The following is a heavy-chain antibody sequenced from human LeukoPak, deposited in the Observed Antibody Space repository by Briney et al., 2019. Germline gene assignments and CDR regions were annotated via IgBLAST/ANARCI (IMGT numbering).Heavy chain of an antibody. CDR3: ARGLNY. CDR1: GFTFSTYS. V-gene: IGHV3-7*01. Sequence: GGSLRLSCAASGFTFSTYSMSWVRQAPGKGLEWVANINQNGSEKYYVDSVKGRFTISRDNAKNSLYLQMNSLRAEDTAVYYCARGLNYWGQGTLVTVSS. CDR2: INQNGSEK. J-gene: IGHJ4*02.